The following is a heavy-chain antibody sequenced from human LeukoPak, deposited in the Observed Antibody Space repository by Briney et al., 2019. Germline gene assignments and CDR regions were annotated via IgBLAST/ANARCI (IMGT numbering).Heavy chain of an antibody. Sequence: SETLSLTCTVSGGSISSSSFSWGWIRQPPGKGLEWIGSIYYSGSTYYNPSLKSRVTISVDTSKNQFSLKLSSVTAADTAVYYCARQDSSGWNYYYYYYMDVWGKGTTVTISS. CDR3: ARQDSSGWNYYYYYYMDV. V-gene: IGHV4-39*01. CDR2: IYYSGST. J-gene: IGHJ6*03. CDR1: GGSISSSSFS. D-gene: IGHD6-19*01.